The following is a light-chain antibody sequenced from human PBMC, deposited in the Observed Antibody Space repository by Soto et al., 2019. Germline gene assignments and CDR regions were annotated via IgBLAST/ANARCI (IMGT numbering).Light chain of an antibody. Sequence: IVLTHSPGTLSLSPWEEATLSCRASQSVDSNSLAWYQQKPGQTPRLIIYGASGRADGIPHRFSGSGFGTDFTLTISKVEPEDFAVYYCQQYGTPRSVNFGQGTKVDIK. CDR3: QQYGTPRSVN. J-gene: IGKJ1*01. V-gene: IGKV3-20*01. CDR1: QSVDSNS. CDR2: GAS.